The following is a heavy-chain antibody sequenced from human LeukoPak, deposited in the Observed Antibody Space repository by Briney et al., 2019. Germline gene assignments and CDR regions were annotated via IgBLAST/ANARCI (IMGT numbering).Heavy chain of an antibody. CDR2: ISSSGSTI. V-gene: IGHV3-48*03. Sequence: GGSLRLSCADSGLTFSSYEMNWVRQAPGKGLEWVSYISSSGSTIYYEDSVKGRFTISRDNAKNSLYMQMNSLRAEDTAVYYCAELGITMIGGVWGKGTTVTISS. CDR1: GLTFSSYE. CDR3: AELGITMIGGV. D-gene: IGHD3-10*02. J-gene: IGHJ6*04.